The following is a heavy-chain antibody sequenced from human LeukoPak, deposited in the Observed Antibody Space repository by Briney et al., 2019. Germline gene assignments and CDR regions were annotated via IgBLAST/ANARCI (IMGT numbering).Heavy chain of an antibody. Sequence: GGSLRLSCAASGFTFSSFSMNWVRQAPGKGLEWVSSISSSSSYIYYADSVKGRFTISRDNAKNSLYLQMNSLRAEDTAVYYCAREANWGRDWFDPWGQGTLVTVSS. V-gene: IGHV3-21*01. CDR3: AREANWGRDWFDP. CDR1: GFTFSSFS. CDR2: ISSSSSYI. J-gene: IGHJ5*02. D-gene: IGHD7-27*01.